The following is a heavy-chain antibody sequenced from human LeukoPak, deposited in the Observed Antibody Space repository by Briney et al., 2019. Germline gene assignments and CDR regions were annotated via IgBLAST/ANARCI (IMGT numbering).Heavy chain of an antibody. D-gene: IGHD5-24*01. V-gene: IGHV1-2*02. CDR3: ATLTRYHSDGYTSRGYNDF. CDR2: ISPNSGGT. J-gene: IGHJ4*02. Sequence: GASVKVSCKASGYTFTAYNMHWVRQAPGQGLEWMGRISPNSGGTDYSQKFQDRFTMTRDTSISTACMEVSSLRSDDTAVYYCATLTRYHSDGYTSRGYNDFWGQGTLVTVSS. CDR1: GYTFTAYN.